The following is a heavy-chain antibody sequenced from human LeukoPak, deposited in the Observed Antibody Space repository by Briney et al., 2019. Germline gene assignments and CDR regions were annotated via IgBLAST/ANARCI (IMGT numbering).Heavy chain of an antibody. V-gene: IGHV3-23*01. Sequence: PGGSLRLSCAASGFTFSSYAMSWVRQAPGKGLEYISAISGSGSSSYNADSVKGRVTISRDNSKNTLFLQMNSLTVEDTAVYYCARVPSVYYYYMDVWGKGTTVTGSS. J-gene: IGHJ6*03. CDR1: GFTFSSYA. CDR2: ISGSGSSS. CDR3: ARVPSVYYYYMDV. D-gene: IGHD5/OR15-5a*01.